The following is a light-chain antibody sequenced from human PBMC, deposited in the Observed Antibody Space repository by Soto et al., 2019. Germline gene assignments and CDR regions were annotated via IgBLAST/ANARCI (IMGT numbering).Light chain of an antibody. Sequence: QSVLTQPASVSGSPGQSITISCTGTSSDVGGYNHVSWYQHHPGKAPKLMIYEVSNRPSGVSNRFSGSKSGNTASLTISGLQADDEADYYCNSHTSSNTRVFGTGTKV. V-gene: IGLV2-14*01. CDR3: NSHTSSNTRV. J-gene: IGLJ1*01. CDR1: SSDVGGYNH. CDR2: EVS.